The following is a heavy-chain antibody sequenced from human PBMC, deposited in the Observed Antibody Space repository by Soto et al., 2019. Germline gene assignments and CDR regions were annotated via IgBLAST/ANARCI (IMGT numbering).Heavy chain of an antibody. CDR1: GFTFSGYW. CDR3: ARAVAYNYGNLNY. J-gene: IGHJ4*02. V-gene: IGHV3-74*01. D-gene: IGHD4-4*01. Sequence: EVQLVESGGDLLQPGGSLRLSCVASGFTFSGYWMHWVRQAPGKGLVWVSRISSDGSTTTYADSVKGRFTISRDNAKNTLYLQMNSLRAEETAIYYCARAVAYNYGNLNYWGQGTLVTVSS. CDR2: ISSDGSTT.